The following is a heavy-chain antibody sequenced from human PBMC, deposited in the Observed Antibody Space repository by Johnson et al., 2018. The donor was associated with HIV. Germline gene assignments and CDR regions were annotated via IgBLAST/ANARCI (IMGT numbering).Heavy chain of an antibody. CDR1: GFTFSSYG. CDR3: ARVSSSTIAGAGQPFDI. Sequence: QMQLVESGGGVVQPGRSLRLSCAASGFTFSSYGMHWVRQAPGKGLEWVAVISYDGSNKYYADSVKGRFTISRDNSKNTLYLQMNSLRAEDTAVYYCARVSSSTIAGAGQPFDIWGQGTMVTVSS. CDR2: ISYDGSNK. J-gene: IGHJ3*02. V-gene: IGHV3-30*03. D-gene: IGHD6-19*01.